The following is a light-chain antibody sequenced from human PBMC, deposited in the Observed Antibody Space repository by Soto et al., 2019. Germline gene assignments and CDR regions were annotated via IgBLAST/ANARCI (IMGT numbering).Light chain of an antibody. J-gene: IGLJ1*01. CDR2: GNN. V-gene: IGLV1-40*01. CDR1: SSNIGAGYD. Sequence: QSVLTQPPSVSGAPGQRVTISCTGGSSNIGAGYDVQWYQQLPGTAPRLLIYGNNNRPSGVPERFSGSNSGTSASLATSGLQADDELDYYCQSYDTGLGGYVFGTGTKLTVL. CDR3: QSYDTGLGGYV.